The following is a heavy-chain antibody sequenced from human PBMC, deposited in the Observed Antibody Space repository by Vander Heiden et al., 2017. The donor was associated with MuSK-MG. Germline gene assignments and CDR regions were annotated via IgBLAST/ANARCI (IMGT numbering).Heavy chain of an antibody. Sequence: EVQLVESGGGLVKPGGSLRLSCAASGFTFSSYSMNWVRQAPGKGLEWVSSISSRSSYIYYADSVKGRFTISRDNAKNSLYVKMNSLRAEDTAVYYCASGQLDYWGQGTLVTVSS. J-gene: IGHJ4*02. V-gene: IGHV3-21*01. CDR1: GFTFSSYS. CDR2: ISSRSSYI. D-gene: IGHD6-6*01. CDR3: ASGQLDY.